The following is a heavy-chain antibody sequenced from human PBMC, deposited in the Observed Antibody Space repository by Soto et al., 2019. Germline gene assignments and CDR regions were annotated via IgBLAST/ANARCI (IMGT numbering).Heavy chain of an antibody. CDR1: GFTFSSYW. V-gene: IGHV3-74*01. CDR3: ARESGQICYGDYVRAFDI. D-gene: IGHD4-17*01. J-gene: IGHJ3*02. Sequence: EVQLVESGGGLVQPGGSLRLSCAASGFTFSSYWMHWVRQAPGKGLVWVSRINSDGSSTSYADSVKGRFTISRDNAKNTPYRQMNSLRAEDTALYYCARESGQICYGDYVRAFDIWGQGTMVTVSS. CDR2: INSDGSST.